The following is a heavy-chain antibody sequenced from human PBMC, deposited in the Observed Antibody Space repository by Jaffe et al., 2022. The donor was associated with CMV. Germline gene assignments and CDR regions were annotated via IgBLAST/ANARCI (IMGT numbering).Heavy chain of an antibody. Sequence: QLQLQESGPGLVKPSETLSLTCSVSGGSISSTSYYWAWIRQPPGKGLEWIGYIFYDGSAFYNPSLRSRVTISVDTSKNQFSLKLTSVTAADTAVYYCARHYGSSFDYWGQGSLVTVSS. J-gene: IGHJ4*02. CDR1: GGSISSTSYY. CDR3: ARHYGSSFDY. V-gene: IGHV4-39*01. CDR2: IFYDGSA. D-gene: IGHD6-6*01.